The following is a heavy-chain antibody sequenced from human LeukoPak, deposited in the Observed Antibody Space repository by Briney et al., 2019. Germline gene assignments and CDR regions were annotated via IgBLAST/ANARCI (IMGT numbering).Heavy chain of an antibody. CDR3: ARELMAAGYTLYYMDV. CDR2: LNPNSGGT. Sequence: ASVKVSCKASGYTFTSYGISWVRQAPGQGLEWMGWLNPNSGGTILAQKFHDRVTMTGDTSISTVYMELSNLRSDDTAVYYCARELMAAGYTLYYMDVWGQGTTVTVSS. V-gene: IGHV1-2*02. CDR1: GYTFTSYG. J-gene: IGHJ6*03. D-gene: IGHD6-13*01.